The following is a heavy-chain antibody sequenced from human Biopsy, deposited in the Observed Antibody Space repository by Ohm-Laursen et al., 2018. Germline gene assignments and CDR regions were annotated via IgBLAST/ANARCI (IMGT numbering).Heavy chain of an antibody. D-gene: IGHD2-15*01. Sequence: PSQTLSLTCAVFGKTFSDYQWSWIRQPPGKGLEWIGQINQAGTTNYNPSLKGRVSISADASKYEFSLRLTSVTAADTAVYLCGNEVHGRDYWGLGAQVTVSS. CDR3: GNEVHGRDY. J-gene: IGHJ4*02. V-gene: IGHV4-34*08. CDR2: INQAGTT. CDR1: GKTFSDYQ.